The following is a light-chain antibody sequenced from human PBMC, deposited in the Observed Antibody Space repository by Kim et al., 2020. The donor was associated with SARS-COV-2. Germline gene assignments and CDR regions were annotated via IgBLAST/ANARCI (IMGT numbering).Light chain of an antibody. CDR1: QNISIW. J-gene: IGKJ1*01. CDR2: KAS. V-gene: IGKV1-5*03. CDR3: QQYSSHWT. Sequence: SASVGDRVTITCWASQNISIWLAWYRQIPGKAPKLLIYKASSLESEVPLRFSGSGSGTEFTLTISSLQPDDFATYYCQQYSSHWTFGQGTKVDIK.